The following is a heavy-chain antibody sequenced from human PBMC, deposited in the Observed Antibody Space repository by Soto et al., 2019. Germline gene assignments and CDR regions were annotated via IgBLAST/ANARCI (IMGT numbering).Heavy chain of an antibody. CDR3: AKGPMRILWFGEPLDY. CDR2: ISGSGGST. V-gene: IGHV3-23*01. CDR1: GFTFSSYA. Sequence: PGGSLRLSCAASGFTFSSYAMSWVRQAPGKGLEWVSAISGSGGSTYYADSVKGRFTISRDNSKNTLYLQMNSLRAEDTAVYYCAKGPMRILWFGEPLDYWGQGTLVTVSS. D-gene: IGHD3-10*01. J-gene: IGHJ4*02.